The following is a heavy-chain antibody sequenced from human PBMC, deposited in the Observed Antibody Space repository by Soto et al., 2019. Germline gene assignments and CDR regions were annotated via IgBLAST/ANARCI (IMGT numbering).Heavy chain of an antibody. CDR2: IYHSGNT. CDR1: GGSISSSNW. J-gene: IGHJ4*02. CDR3: ARRWGEGRVDY. V-gene: IGHV4-4*02. D-gene: IGHD3-10*01. Sequence: QVQLQESGPGLVKPSGTLSLTCAVSGGSISSSNWWSWVRQPPGKGLEWIGEIYHSGNTNYNPSLKSRVSMAVDKSRKQFSLKLSSVTAADTAVYYCARRWGEGRVDYWGQVSLVTVSS.